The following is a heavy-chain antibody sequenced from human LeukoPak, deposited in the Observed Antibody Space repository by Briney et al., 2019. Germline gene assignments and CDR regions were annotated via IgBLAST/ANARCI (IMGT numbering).Heavy chain of an antibody. CDR2: ISYDGSNK. J-gene: IGHJ6*04. D-gene: IGHD6-13*01. CDR3: AREGSSSWYHWSGWWRNGMDV. Sequence: PGGSLRLSCAASGFTFSSYAMHWVRQAPGKGLEWVAVISYDGSNKYYADSVKGRFTISRDNSKNTLYLQMNSLRAEDTAVYYCAREGSSSWYHWSGWWRNGMDVWGKGTTVTVSS. CDR1: GFTFSSYA. V-gene: IGHV3-30-3*01.